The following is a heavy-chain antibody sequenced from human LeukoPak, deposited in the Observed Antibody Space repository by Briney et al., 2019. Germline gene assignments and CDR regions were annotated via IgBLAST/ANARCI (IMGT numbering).Heavy chain of an antibody. Sequence: GGSLRLSCAASGFTFSSYGMHWVRQVPGKGLEWVAVIWFDGSNKYYADSVKGRFTISRDNSKNTLFLQVNSLRAEDTAVYYCARGGSFYPDYWGQGTLVTVSS. CDR3: ARGGSFYPDY. J-gene: IGHJ4*02. D-gene: IGHD1-26*01. V-gene: IGHV3-33*01. CDR2: IWFDGSNK. CDR1: GFTFSSYG.